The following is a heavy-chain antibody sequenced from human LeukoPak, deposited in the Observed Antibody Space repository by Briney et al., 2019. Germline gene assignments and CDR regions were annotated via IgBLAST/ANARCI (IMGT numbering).Heavy chain of an antibody. Sequence: PSETLSLTCAVYGGSFSGYYWSWIRRPPGKGLEWIGEINHSGSTNYNPSLKSRVTISVDTSKNQFSLKLSSVTAADTAVYYCARGRITKRYFDLWGRGTLVTVSS. D-gene: IGHD3-10*01. CDR3: ARGRITKRYFDL. CDR1: GGSFSGYY. J-gene: IGHJ2*01. V-gene: IGHV4-34*01. CDR2: INHSGST.